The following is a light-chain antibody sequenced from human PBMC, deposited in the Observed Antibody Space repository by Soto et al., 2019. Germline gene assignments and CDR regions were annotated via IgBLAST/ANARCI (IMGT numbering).Light chain of an antibody. CDR1: QSISSW. CDR3: QQYNNYFWA. V-gene: IGKV1-5*03. Sequence: DIQMTQSPSTLSASVGDRVTITCRASQSISSWLAWYQQKPGKAPKLLIYKASTLESGVPSRFSGSGSGTEFTLPISSLQPDDLATYYCQQYNNYFWAFGQGTKVDIK. CDR2: KAS. J-gene: IGKJ1*01.